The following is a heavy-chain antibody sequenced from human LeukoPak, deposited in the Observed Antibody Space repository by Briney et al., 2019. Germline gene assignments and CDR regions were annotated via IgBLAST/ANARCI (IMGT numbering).Heavy chain of an antibody. CDR3: ARGISRRVNWFDP. CDR2: MNPNSGKT. V-gene: IGHV1-8*02. J-gene: IGHJ5*02. Sequence: ASVKVSCKASGYTFTTYDINWVRQATGQGLEWMGWMNPNSGKTDYAQKFQGRVTMTRNTSISTAYMELSSLTSEDTSVYYCARGISRRVNWFDPWGQGTLVTVSS. CDR1: GYTFTTYD. D-gene: IGHD2/OR15-2a*01.